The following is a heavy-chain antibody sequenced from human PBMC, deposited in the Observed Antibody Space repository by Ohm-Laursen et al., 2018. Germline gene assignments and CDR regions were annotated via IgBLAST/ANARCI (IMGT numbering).Heavy chain of an antibody. D-gene: IGHD1-26*01. CDR1: GFTFDDYA. Sequence: SLRLSCAASGFTFDDYAMHWVRQAPGKGLERVSGISWNSGSIGYADSVKGRFTISRDNAKNSLYLQMNSLRAEDTALYYCARLLAPMGADYYYYYGMDVWGQGTTVTVSS. V-gene: IGHV3-9*01. CDR3: ARLLAPMGADYYYYYGMDV. CDR2: ISWNSGSI. J-gene: IGHJ6*02.